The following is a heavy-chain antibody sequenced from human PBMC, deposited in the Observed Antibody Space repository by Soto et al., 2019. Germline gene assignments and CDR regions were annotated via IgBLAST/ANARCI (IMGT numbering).Heavy chain of an antibody. CDR2: INPNSGGT. J-gene: IGHJ4*02. CDR3: ATQGGHSYGLEYYFDY. CDR1: GYTFTGYY. Sequence: ASVKVSCKASGYTFTGYYMHWVRQAPGQGLEWMGWINPNSGGTNYVQKFQGWVTMTRDTSISTVYMELSRLRSDDTAVYCCATQGGHSYGLEYYFDYWGQGTLVTVSS. D-gene: IGHD5-18*01. V-gene: IGHV1-2*04.